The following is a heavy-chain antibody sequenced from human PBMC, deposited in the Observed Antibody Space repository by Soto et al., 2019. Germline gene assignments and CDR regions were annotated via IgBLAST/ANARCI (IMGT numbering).Heavy chain of an antibody. Sequence: SETLSLTCSVSSGSISSSNWWSWVRQPPGKGLEWIGEIYHSGSTNYNPSLKSRVTISVDKSKNQFSLKLSSVTAADTAVYYCARCPREGAFDIWGQGTMVTVSS. CDR2: IYHSGST. CDR1: SGSISSSNW. CDR3: ARCPREGAFDI. D-gene: IGHD1-26*01. V-gene: IGHV4-4*02. J-gene: IGHJ3*02.